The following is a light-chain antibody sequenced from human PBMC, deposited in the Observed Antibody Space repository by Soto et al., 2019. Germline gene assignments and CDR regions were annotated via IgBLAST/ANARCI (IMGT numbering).Light chain of an antibody. Sequence: QSALTQPASVSGSPGQSITISCTGTSSDVGGYNYVSWYQQHPGKAPKLMIYDVSNRPSGVSNRFSGSKSGNTASLTISGLQAEDEADYYCSSYTRSNTLVVFGGGTKLTVL. CDR2: DVS. V-gene: IGLV2-14*01. CDR1: SSDVGGYNY. CDR3: SSYTRSNTLVV. J-gene: IGLJ2*01.